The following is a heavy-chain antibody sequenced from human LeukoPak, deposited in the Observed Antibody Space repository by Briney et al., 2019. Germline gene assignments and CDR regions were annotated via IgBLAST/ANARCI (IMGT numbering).Heavy chain of an antibody. CDR1: GVSISTSY. D-gene: IGHD4-23*01. CDR3: ARENGGKTKFDY. J-gene: IGHJ4*02. Sequence: SETLSLTCTVSGVSISTSYWSWIRQPPGKGLEWIGYISYNGSTYYNPSLKSRVTISVDTSKNQFSLKLSSVTAADTAVYYCARENGGKTKFDYWGQGTLITVSS. V-gene: IGHV4-59*12. CDR2: ISYNGST.